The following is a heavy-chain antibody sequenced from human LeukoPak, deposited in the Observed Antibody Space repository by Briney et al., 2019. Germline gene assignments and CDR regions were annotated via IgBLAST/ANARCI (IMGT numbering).Heavy chain of an antibody. J-gene: IGHJ4*02. CDR1: GGTFSRYA. Sequence: GASVKVSCKASGGTFSRYAISWVRQAPGQGLEWMGGISPIFGTVNYAQKFQGRVTITADESTSTAYMELSSLRSEDTAVYYCARDDLPYGSGSYYDYWGQGTLVTVSS. CDR3: ARDDLPYGSGSYYDY. D-gene: IGHD3-10*01. CDR2: ISPIFGTV. V-gene: IGHV1-69*13.